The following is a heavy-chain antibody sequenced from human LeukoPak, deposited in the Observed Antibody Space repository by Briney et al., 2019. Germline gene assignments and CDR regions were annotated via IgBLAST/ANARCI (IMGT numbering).Heavy chain of an antibody. V-gene: IGHV4-59*01. CDR1: GVSISSYH. Sequence: SETLSLTCTVSGVSISSYHWRWIRQPPVKGLEWIGYIYNSGSTNYNPSLKSRVTIVDTSKNQVSLKLSSVTAADTAVYYCARKDGDYWGQGILVTVSS. D-gene: IGHD2-15*01. J-gene: IGHJ4*02. CDR2: IYNSGST. CDR3: ARKDGDY.